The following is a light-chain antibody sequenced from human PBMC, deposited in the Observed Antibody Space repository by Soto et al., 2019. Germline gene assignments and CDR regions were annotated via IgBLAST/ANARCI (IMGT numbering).Light chain of an antibody. J-gene: IGKJ2*01. CDR3: QHYGNSPNP. Sequence: EIVLTQSPGTLSLSPGERATLSCRASQSVSSTYLAWYQQKPGQSPRLLIYGASSRATGIPDRFSGSGSGTDFTLTISRLEPEDFAVYYCQHYGNSPNPFGQGTNVDIK. CDR2: GAS. V-gene: IGKV3-20*01. CDR1: QSVSSTY.